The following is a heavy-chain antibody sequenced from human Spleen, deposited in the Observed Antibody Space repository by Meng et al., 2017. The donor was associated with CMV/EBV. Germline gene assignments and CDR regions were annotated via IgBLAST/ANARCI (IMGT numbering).Heavy chain of an antibody. CDR1: GGSISDNNC. CDR2: VYHGGNA. V-gene: IGHV4-4*02. J-gene: IGHJ3*01. D-gene: IGHD6-19*01. Sequence: GSLRLSCVVSGGSISDNNCWSWVRQPPGKGLDWIGEVYHGGNANLHSSLKSRVTILVDKSKNQFSLTLTSVTAADTAVYYCARHVAVSGTRGFDLWGQGTMVTVSS. CDR3: ARHVAVSGTRGFDL.